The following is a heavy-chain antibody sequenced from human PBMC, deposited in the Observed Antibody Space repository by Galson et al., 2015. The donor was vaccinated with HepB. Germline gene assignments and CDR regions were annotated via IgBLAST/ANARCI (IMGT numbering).Heavy chain of an antibody. J-gene: IGHJ4*02. CDR2: IYHSGST. D-gene: IGHD3-16*01. CDR1: GGSVSSYY. V-gene: IGHV4-59*08. CDR3: ARQVGDYFDY. Sequence: LTCTVSGGSVSSYYWSWVRQPPGKGLEWIGYIYHSGSTNYNPSLKSRVTISIDTSKNHFSLKLSSMTAADTAVYYCARQVGDYFDYWGQGTLVTVSS.